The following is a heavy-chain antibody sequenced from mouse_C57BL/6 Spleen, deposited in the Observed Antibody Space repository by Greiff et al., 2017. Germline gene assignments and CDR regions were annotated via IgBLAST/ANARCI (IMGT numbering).Heavy chain of an antibody. Sequence: VQLQQPGAELVKPGASVKVSCKASGYTFTSYWMHWVKQRPGQGLEWIGRINPSDSDTNYNQKFKGKATLTVDKSSSTEYMQLSSLTSEDSAVYYWASFSPDYWGQGTTLTVSS. CDR3: ASFSPDY. CDR1: GYTFTSYW. CDR2: INPSDSDT. J-gene: IGHJ2*01. V-gene: IGHV1-74*01.